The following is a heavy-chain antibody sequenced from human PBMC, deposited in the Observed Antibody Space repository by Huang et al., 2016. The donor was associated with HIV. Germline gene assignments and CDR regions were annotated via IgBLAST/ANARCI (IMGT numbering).Heavy chain of an antibody. CDR3: AKDLTYTFGRHFDY. V-gene: IGHV3-30*02. J-gene: IGHJ4*02. CDR2: IRYDGNNY. D-gene: IGHD3-3*01. Sequence: QVQLVESGGGVVQPGGSLRLSCTASGLTFGSFGMNWVRQAPGKGLEWVEFIRYDGNNYYYADCVRGRFTISRDNSKDTLYLQMNRLRPDDSAVYYCAKDLTYTFGRHFDYWGRGTLVTVSS. CDR1: GLTFGSFG.